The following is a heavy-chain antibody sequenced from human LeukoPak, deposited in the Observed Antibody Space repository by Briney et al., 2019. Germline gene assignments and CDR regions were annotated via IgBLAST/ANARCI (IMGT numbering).Heavy chain of an antibody. CDR2: IYPGDSDT. Sequence: GESLKIFCKGSGYSFTSYWIGWVRQMPGKGLEWMGIIYPGDSDTRYSPSFQGQVTISADKSISTAYLQWSSLKASDTAMYYCARRRIAVAGNVDYFDYWGQGTLVTVSS. CDR1: GYSFTSYW. D-gene: IGHD6-19*01. J-gene: IGHJ4*02. V-gene: IGHV5-51*01. CDR3: ARRRIAVAGNVDYFDY.